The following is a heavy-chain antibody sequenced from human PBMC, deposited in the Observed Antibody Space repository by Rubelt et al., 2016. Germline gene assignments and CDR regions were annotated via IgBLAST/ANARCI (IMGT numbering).Heavy chain of an antibody. CDR1: GYTFTGYY. Sequence: QVQLVQSGAEVKKPGSSVKVSCKASGYTFTGYYMHWVRQAPGQGLEWMGWINPNSGGTNYAQKFQGRVTMTRDTAISTAYIGLRRLRSDDAAVYYGARDCCSGGSCYSVLDYWGQGTLVTVSS. D-gene: IGHD2-15*01. J-gene: IGHJ4*01. CDR2: INPNSGGT. V-gene: IGHV1-2*02. CDR3: ARDCCSGGSCYSVLDY.